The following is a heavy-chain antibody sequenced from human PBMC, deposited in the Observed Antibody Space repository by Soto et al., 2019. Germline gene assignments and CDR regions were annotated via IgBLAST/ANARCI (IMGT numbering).Heavy chain of an antibody. Sequence: EVQLVESGGGLVKPGGSLRLSCAASGFTFSSYSMNWVRQAPGKGLEWVSSMSSSISYIYYADSVKGRFTIYRENAKKSLYLQRNSLRAEVTAVYYCARLEGGCDYWGQGTLVTVSS. J-gene: IGHJ4*02. D-gene: IGHD3-16*01. V-gene: IGHV3-21*01. CDR1: GFTFSSYS. CDR3: ARLEGGCDY. CDR2: MSSSISYI.